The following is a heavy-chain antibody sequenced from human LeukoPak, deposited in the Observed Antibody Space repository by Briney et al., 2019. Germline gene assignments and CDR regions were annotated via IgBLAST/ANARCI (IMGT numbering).Heavy chain of an antibody. Sequence: PGGSLRLSCAASGFTFSIYAMSWVRQAPGKGLEWISALSGNGLTTYYADSVRGRFTISRDNSKNTLYLQMNSLRAEDTAVYYCAKEREWDSSSWYVGDHWGQGALVTVSS. J-gene: IGHJ4*02. CDR1: GFTFSIYA. V-gene: IGHV3-23*01. D-gene: IGHD3-22*01. CDR3: AKEREWDSSSWYVGDH. CDR2: LSGNGLTT.